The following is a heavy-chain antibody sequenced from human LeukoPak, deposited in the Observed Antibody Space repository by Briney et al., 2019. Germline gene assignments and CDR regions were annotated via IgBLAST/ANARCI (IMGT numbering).Heavy chain of an antibody. V-gene: IGHV4-39*07. Sequence: SETLSLTCTVSGGSISSSSYYWGWIRQPPGKGLEWIGSIYYSGSTYYNPSLKSRVTISVDTSKNQFSLKLSSVTAADTAVYYCARDLYYDFWSGYYDYWGQGTLVTASS. CDR3: ARDLYYDFWSGYYDY. CDR1: GGSISSSSYY. J-gene: IGHJ4*02. CDR2: IYYSGST. D-gene: IGHD3-3*01.